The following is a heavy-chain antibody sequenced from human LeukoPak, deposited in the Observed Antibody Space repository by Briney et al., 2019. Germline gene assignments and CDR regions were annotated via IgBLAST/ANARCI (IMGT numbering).Heavy chain of an antibody. D-gene: IGHD2-2*01. Sequence: SETLSLTCTVSGGSISNYYWSWIRQPAGKGLEWIGRFHSSGSTNFNPSLKSRVTMSADTSQNQFSLRLGSMTAADTAVYYCARVFGYCTTTSCYDWFDPWGQGTLVTVSS. J-gene: IGHJ5*02. CDR3: ARVFGYCTTTSCYDWFDP. CDR1: GGSISNYY. V-gene: IGHV4-4*07. CDR2: FHSSGST.